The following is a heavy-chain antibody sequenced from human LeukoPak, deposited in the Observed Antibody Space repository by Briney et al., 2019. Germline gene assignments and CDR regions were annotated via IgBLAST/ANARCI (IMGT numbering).Heavy chain of an antibody. V-gene: IGHV4-59*08. Sequence: SETLSLTCSVSGGSTSGYFWTWIRQSPGKGPEWIGYVYYSGSTSYSPSFESRVTISVDTSKNQFSLKLSSVTAADTAVYYCARQREIVPSDYESSGYYYYFDYWGQGTLVTVSS. CDR2: VYYSGST. CDR3: ARQREIVPSDYESSGYYYYFDY. J-gene: IGHJ4*02. D-gene: IGHD3-22*01. CDR1: GGSTSGYF.